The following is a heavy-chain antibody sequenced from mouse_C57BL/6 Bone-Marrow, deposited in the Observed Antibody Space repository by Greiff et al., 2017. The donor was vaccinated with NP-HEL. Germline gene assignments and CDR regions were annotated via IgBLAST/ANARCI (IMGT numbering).Heavy chain of an antibody. CDR2: INPGSGGT. D-gene: IGHD1-1*01. CDR1: GYAFTNYL. Sequence: QVQLQQSGAELVRPGTSVKVSCKASGYAFTNYLIEWVKQRPRQGLEWIGVINPGSGGTNYNEKFKGKATLTADKSSSTAYMQLSSLTSEDSAVYFCARAGGDYYGSSHWYFDVWGTGTTVTVSS. V-gene: IGHV1-54*01. CDR3: ARAGGDYYGSSHWYFDV. J-gene: IGHJ1*03.